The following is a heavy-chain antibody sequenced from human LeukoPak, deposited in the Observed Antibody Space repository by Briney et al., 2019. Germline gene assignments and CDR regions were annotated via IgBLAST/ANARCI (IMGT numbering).Heavy chain of an antibody. Sequence: SETLSLTCAVYGGSFSGYYWSWIRQPPGKGLEWIGEINHTGSTNYNPSLKSRVTISVETPKNQFSLKLSSVTAADTAVYYCAGAATVRSMIVVARRGRWFDPWGQGTLVTVSS. D-gene: IGHD3-22*01. CDR2: INHTGST. V-gene: IGHV4-34*01. CDR1: GGSFSGYY. J-gene: IGHJ5*02. CDR3: AGAATVRSMIVVARRGRWFDP.